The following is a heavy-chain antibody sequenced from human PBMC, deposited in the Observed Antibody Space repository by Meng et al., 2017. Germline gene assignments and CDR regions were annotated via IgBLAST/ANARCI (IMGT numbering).Heavy chain of an antibody. Sequence: ETLSLTCAASGFTFSSYWMHWVRQAPGKGLVWVSRINSDGSSTSYADSVKGRFTISRDNAKNTLYLQMNSLRAEDTAVYYCARDGLPRGIADYWGQGTLVTVSS. CDR3: ARDGLPRGIADY. D-gene: IGHD6-13*01. V-gene: IGHV3-74*01. CDR2: INSDGSST. CDR1: GFTFSSYW. J-gene: IGHJ4*02.